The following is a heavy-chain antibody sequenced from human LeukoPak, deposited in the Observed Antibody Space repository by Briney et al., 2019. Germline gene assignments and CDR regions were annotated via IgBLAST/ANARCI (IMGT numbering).Heavy chain of an antibody. V-gene: IGHV3-23*01. CDR3: AKSRSSTPNWFDP. CDR1: GFTFSSFA. J-gene: IGHJ5*02. Sequence: GRSLRLSCAASGFTFSSFAMSWVRQAPGKGLEWVSAISGSGGSTYYADSVKGRFTISRDNSKNTLYLQMNSLRAEDTAVYYCAKSRSSTPNWFDPWGQGTLVTVSS. CDR2: ISGSGGST. D-gene: IGHD2-2*01.